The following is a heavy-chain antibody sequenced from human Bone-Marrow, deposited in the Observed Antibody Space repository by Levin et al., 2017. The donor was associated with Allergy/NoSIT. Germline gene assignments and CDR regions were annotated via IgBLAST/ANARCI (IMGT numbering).Heavy chain of an antibody. Sequence: QTGGSLRLSCAASGFTFSSYVMSWVRQAPGKGLEWISGIGGSSMYTYHADSVRGRVTISRDNSKNTLYLQMAGLRADDTAVYYCAKDYWPSLNVVPTNNLFDSWGQGTLVTVSS. CDR1: GFTFSSYV. V-gene: IGHV3-23*01. CDR3: AKDYWPSLNVVPTNNLFDS. J-gene: IGHJ5*01. D-gene: IGHD5-12*01. CDR2: IGGSSMYT.